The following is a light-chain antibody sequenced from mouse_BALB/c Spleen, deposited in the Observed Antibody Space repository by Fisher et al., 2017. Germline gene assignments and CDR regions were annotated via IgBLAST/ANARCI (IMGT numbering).Light chain of an antibody. V-gene: IGKV4-63*01. Sequence: DIVITQSPAIMSASPGEKVTITCSASSSVSYMHWYQQKSGTSPKRWIYDTSKLASGVPARFSGSGSGNSYSLTISSMEAEDVATYYCFQGSGYPYTFGGGTKLEIK. CDR2: DTS. J-gene: IGKJ2*01. CDR3: FQGSGYPYT. CDR1: SSVSY.